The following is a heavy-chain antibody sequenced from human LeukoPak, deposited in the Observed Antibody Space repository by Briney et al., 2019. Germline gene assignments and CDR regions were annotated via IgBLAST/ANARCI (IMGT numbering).Heavy chain of an antibody. J-gene: IGHJ4*02. Sequence: SQTLSLTCAISGDSVSSNNSAWNWIRQSPSRGLEWLGRTYYRSKWYNHYAESVKSRIIINADTSKNHFSLHLNSVTPEDTAVYYCVRDHDSGPTFDYWGPGTLVTVSS. CDR1: GDSVSSNNSA. CDR3: VRDHDSGPTFDY. V-gene: IGHV6-1*01. CDR2: TYYRSKWYN. D-gene: IGHD3-22*01.